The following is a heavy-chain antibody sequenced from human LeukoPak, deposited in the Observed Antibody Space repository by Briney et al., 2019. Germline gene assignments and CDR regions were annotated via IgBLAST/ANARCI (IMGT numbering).Heavy chain of an antibody. CDR2: IRFDGSNK. Sequence: GGSLRLSCAASGFTFSSYGMHWVRQAPGKGLEWVAFIRFDGSNKYYADSVKGRFTVSRDNSKSTLYLQMNSLRAEDTAVYYCATFLADIWGQGTLVTVSS. V-gene: IGHV3-30*02. J-gene: IGHJ4*02. CDR3: ATFLADI. D-gene: IGHD2/OR15-2a*01. CDR1: GFTFSSYG.